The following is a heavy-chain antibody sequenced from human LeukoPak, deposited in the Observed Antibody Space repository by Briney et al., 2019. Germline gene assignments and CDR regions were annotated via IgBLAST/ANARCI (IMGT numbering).Heavy chain of an antibody. D-gene: IGHD5-18*01. Sequence: PSETLSLTCTVSGDSITSRSYYWGWIRQPPGKGLEWIGSIYHGGVSYYNPSLKSRVTMSVDTSKNQFSLKLSSVTAADTAVYYCARLYGYSYGSVDYWGQGTLVTVSS. J-gene: IGHJ4*02. CDR3: ARLYGYSYGSVDY. V-gene: IGHV4-39*01. CDR2: IYHGGVS. CDR1: GDSITSRSYY.